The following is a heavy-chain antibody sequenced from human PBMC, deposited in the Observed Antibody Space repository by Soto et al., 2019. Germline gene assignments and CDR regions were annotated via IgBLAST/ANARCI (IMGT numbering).Heavy chain of an antibody. V-gene: IGHV4-61*08. Sequence: SETLSLTCTVSGGSISSGGYYWSWIRQHPGKGLEWIGYIYYSGSTNYNPSLKSRVTISVDTSTNQFSLKLSSVTAADTAVYYCARGDPYYDFWSGTFDYYYGMDVWGQGTTVTVSS. CDR1: GGSISSGGYY. D-gene: IGHD3-3*01. CDR3: ARGDPYYDFWSGTFDYYYGMDV. J-gene: IGHJ6*02. CDR2: IYYSGST.